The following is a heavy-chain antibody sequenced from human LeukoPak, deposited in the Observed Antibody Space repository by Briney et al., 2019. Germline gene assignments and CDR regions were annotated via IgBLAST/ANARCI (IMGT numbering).Heavy chain of an antibody. CDR3: ATEYDNLEDYFDY. V-gene: IGHV3-30*03. D-gene: IGHD1-1*01. CDR1: GFPFSGYG. J-gene: IGHJ4*02. CDR2: ISSDGSKK. Sequence: GRSLRLSCTASGFPFSGYGMHWVRQAPGKGPEWVAAISSDGSKKDYADSVKGRFSISRDKSKNTLYLQMNSLKPEDTAVYYCATEYDNLEDYFDYWGQGTLVIVSS.